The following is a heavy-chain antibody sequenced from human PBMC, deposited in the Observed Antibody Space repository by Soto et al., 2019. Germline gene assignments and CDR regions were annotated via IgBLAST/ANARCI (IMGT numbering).Heavy chain of an antibody. J-gene: IGHJ4*02. D-gene: IGHD3-3*01. CDR1: GCTVTSYG. Sequence: DSVKVSCRASGCTVTSYGISWVRQAPGQGLEWMGWISAYNGNTNYAQKLQGRVTMTTDTSTSTAYMELRSLRSDDTAVYYCARGITIFGVVQWLDYWGQGTLVTVSS. V-gene: IGHV1-18*01. CDR2: ISAYNGNT. CDR3: ARGITIFGVVQWLDY.